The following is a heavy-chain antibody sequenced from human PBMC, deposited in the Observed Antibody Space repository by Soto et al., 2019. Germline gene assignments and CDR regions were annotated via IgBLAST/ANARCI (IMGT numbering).Heavy chain of an antibody. CDR3: ARGRGQQLSCWDY. V-gene: IGHV4-30-4*01. CDR1: GGSISSGDYY. J-gene: IGHJ4*02. D-gene: IGHD6-13*01. Sequence: QVQLQESGPGLVKPSQTLSLTCTVSGGSISSGDYYWSWIRQPPGKGLEWIGYIYYSGSTYYNPSPKSRVTISVDTSKNQFSLKLSSVTAADTAVYYCARGRGQQLSCWDYWGQGTLVTVSS. CDR2: IYYSGST.